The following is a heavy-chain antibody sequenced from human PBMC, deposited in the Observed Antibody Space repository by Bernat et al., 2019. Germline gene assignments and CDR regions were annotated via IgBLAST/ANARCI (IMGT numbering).Heavy chain of an antibody. CDR1: GFTFSNYA. Sequence: QVQLVESGGGVVQPGRSLRLSCAASGFTFSNYAMHWVRQAPGKGLEWVALISYDGSNKWYADSVKGRFTISRDNSKNTLYLQMNSLRAEDTALYYCVRGEEIEDRPSGLDYWGQGTLVTVSS. CDR2: ISYDGSNK. V-gene: IGHV3-30*01. D-gene: IGHD6-6*01. J-gene: IGHJ4*02. CDR3: VRGEEIEDRPSGLDY.